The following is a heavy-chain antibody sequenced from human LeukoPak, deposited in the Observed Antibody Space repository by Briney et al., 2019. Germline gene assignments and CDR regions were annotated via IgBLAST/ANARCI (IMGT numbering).Heavy chain of an antibody. CDR2: IIPILGIA. V-gene: IGHV1-69*04. CDR3: ARDRATSGLDY. J-gene: IGHJ4*02. CDR1: GGTFSSYA. Sequence: ASVKVSCKASGGTFSSYAIRWVRQAPGQGLEWMGRIIPILGIANYAQKFQGRVTITADKSTSTAYMELSSLRSEDTAVYYYARDRATSGLDYWGQGTLVTVSS. D-gene: IGHD5-12*01.